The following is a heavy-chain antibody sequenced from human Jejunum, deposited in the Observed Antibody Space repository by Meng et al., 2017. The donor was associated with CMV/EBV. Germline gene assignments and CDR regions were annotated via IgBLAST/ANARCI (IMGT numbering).Heavy chain of an antibody. J-gene: IGHJ2*01. Sequence: LRRQESGPGLVKPSETLSLTCTVSGGSISSTSYYWVWIRQPPGKGLEWIGGVYYSGNTYYNPSLKSRVTLSVDTSKNQFSLKLNSVTAADTAVYHCARDALREGYFDLWGRGTLVTVSS. CDR3: ARDALREGYFDL. CDR2: VYYSGNT. V-gene: IGHV4-39*07. CDR1: GGSISSTSYY. D-gene: IGHD4-17*01.